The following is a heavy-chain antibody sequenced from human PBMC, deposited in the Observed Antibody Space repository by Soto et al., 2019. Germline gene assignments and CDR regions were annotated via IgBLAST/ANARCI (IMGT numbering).Heavy chain of an antibody. CDR1: GFTFSSYA. Sequence: GGSLRLSCAASGFTFSSYAMIWVRQAPGKGLEWVSAISGSGGSTYYADSVKGRFTISRDNSKNTLYLQMNSLRAEDTAVYYCAKVPDIVVVGWFDPWGQGTLVTVSS. V-gene: IGHV3-23*01. D-gene: IGHD2-2*01. CDR3: AKVPDIVVVGWFDP. CDR2: ISGSGGST. J-gene: IGHJ5*02.